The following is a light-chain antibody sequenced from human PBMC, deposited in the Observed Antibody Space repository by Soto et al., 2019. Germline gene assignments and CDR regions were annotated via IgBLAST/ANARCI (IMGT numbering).Light chain of an antibody. J-gene: IGLJ3*02. Sequence: QSVLTQPPSASGTPGQRVSISCSGSSSNIGSNAVHWYQQFPGTAPRLLIYRDNQRPSGVPDRFSGSKSGTSASLVISGLQSEDEADYYCAEWNDRPDIWVFGGGTKLTVL. V-gene: IGLV1-44*01. CDR2: RDN. CDR1: SSNIGSNA. CDR3: AEWNDRPDIWV.